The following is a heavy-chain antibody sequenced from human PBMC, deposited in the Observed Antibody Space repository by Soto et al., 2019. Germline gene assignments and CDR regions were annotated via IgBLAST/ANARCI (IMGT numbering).Heavy chain of an antibody. D-gene: IGHD1-1*01. J-gene: IGHJ6*02. Sequence: GGSLRLSCAASGFNFNSYTINWVRQAPGKGLEWVAVISYDGSNKYYADSVKGRFTISRDNSKNTLYLQMNSLRAEDTAVYYCAKDGIDNYGMDVWGQGTTVTVSS. CDR1: GFNFNSYT. V-gene: IGHV3-30*18. CDR2: ISYDGSNK. CDR3: AKDGIDNYGMDV.